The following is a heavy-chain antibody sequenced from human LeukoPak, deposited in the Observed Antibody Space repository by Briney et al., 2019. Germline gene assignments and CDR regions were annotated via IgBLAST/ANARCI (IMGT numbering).Heavy chain of an antibody. CDR2: IYYSGST. J-gene: IGHJ4*02. CDR1: GGSISSYY. D-gene: IGHD6-19*01. Sequence: SETLSLTCTVSGGSISSYYWSWIRQPPGKGLEWLGYIYYSGSTNYNPSLKSRVTISVDTSKNQFSLKLSSVTAADTAVYYCARDLAGAGYADLGYWGQGTLVTVSS. CDR3: ARDLAGAGYADLGY. V-gene: IGHV4-59*01.